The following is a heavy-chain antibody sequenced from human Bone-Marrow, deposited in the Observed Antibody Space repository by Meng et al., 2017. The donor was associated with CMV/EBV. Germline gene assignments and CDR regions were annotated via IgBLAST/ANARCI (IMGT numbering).Heavy chain of an antibody. CDR2: IKQDGSEK. V-gene: IGHV3-7*01. CDR1: GFTFSDYW. Sequence: GESLKISCATSGFTFSDYWMTWVRQVPGRGLEWVATIKQDGSEKDYGDSVKGRFTISRDNANNSLSLQLNHPRVEDTAIYYCARVERSDDSRYRPFDYWGQGSLVTVS. J-gene: IGHJ4*02. D-gene: IGHD3-16*01. CDR3: ARVERSDDSRYRPFDY.